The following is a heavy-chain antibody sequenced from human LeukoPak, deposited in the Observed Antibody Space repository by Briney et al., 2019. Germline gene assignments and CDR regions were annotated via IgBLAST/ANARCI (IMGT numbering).Heavy chain of an antibody. CDR3: ARGRPVGASTVEDY. D-gene: IGHD1-26*01. CDR2: IYSGGST. Sequence: GGSLRLSCAATGFTVSSNYMSWVRQAPGKGLEWVSVIYSGGSTYYADSVKGRFTISRDNSKNTLYLQMNNLRAEDTAVYYCARGRPVGASTVEDYWGQGTLVTVSS. J-gene: IGHJ4*02. CDR1: GFTVSSNY. V-gene: IGHV3-66*01.